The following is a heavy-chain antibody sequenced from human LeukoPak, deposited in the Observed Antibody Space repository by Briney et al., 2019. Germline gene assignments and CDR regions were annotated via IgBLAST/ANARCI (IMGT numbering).Heavy chain of an antibody. V-gene: IGHV4-59*01. Sequence: SETLSLTCTVSGGSISSYYWSWIRQPPGKGLEWIGYISYSWSTNYNPSLKSRVSISVETSKNQSSLKLSSVTAADTAVYYCARGNWNYASFWFDPWGQGTLVTVSS. J-gene: IGHJ5*02. D-gene: IGHD1-7*01. CDR2: ISYSWST. CDR1: GGSISSYY. CDR3: ARGNWNYASFWFDP.